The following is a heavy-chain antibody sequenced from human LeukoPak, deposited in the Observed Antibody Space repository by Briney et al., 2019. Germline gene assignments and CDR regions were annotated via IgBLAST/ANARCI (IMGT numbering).Heavy chain of an antibody. CDR3: ARDRTHNFYYYGMDV. V-gene: IGHV4-39*07. D-gene: IGHD1-1*01. J-gene: IGHJ6*02. Sequence: SETLSLTCSVSGDSISSRSYHWGWIRQPPGRGLEWIGSIYYSGSTFYNPSLQSRVTVSVDTSNNQFSLRLNSVTAADTAVYYCARDRTHNFYYYGMDVWGQGTTVTVSS. CDR2: IYYSGST. CDR1: GDSISSRSYH.